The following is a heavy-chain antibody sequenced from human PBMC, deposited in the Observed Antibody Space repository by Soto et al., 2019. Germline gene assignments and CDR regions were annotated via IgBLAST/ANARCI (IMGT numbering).Heavy chain of an antibody. J-gene: IGHJ4*02. CDR2: IYSGGST. CDR1: GFTVSSNY. D-gene: IGHD3-3*01. Sequence: GGSLRLSCAASGFTVSSNYMSWVRQAPGKGLEWVSVIYSGGSTYYADSVKGRFTISRDNSKNTLYLQMNSLRAEDTAVYYCARAGDYDFWSGYYSHSGFDYWGQGTLVTVSS. V-gene: IGHV3-66*01. CDR3: ARAGDYDFWSGYYSHSGFDY.